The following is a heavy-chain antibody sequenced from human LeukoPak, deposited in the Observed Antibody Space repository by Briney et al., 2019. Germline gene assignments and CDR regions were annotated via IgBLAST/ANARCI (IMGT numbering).Heavy chain of an antibody. V-gene: IGHV3-20*01. J-gene: IGHJ4*02. CDR1: GYTFDDYG. Sequence: PGGSLRLSCVASGYTFDDYGMSWVRQAPGKGLEWVSGINWNGGTTGCADSVKGRFTISRDNAKNSLYLQMHSLRTEDTALYHCARKGLGGELGGFDYWGQGILVTVSS. CDR2: INWNGGTT. CDR3: ARKGLGGELGGFDY. D-gene: IGHD1-26*01.